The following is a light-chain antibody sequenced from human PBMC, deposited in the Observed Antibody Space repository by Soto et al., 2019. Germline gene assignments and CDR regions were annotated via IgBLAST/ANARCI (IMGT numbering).Light chain of an antibody. CDR3: QHWTDYSWT. CDR2: KTS. J-gene: IGKJ1*01. Sequence: DIHMTQSPSTLSASVGDRVTITCRASQSLTTWLAWYQQKPGKAPNLLIYKTSSLESGAPSRFSGSGPGTEFTLTISSLQPDDFATYYCQHWTDYSWTFGQGTKVEVK. V-gene: IGKV1-5*03. CDR1: QSLTTW.